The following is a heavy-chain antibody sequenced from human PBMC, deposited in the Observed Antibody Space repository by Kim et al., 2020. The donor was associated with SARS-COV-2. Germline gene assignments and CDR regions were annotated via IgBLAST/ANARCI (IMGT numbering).Heavy chain of an antibody. D-gene: IGHD2-15*01. Sequence: YYAYSVKGRFTISRDKSKNTLYLQMNSLRAEDTAVYYCAGAATFYHWFDPWGQGTLVTVSS. J-gene: IGHJ5*02. V-gene: IGHV3-30*01. CDR3: AGAATFYHWFDP.